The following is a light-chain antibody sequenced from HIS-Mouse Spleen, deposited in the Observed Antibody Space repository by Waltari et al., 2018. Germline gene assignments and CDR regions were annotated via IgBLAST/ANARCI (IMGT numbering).Light chain of an antibody. CDR3: YSTDSSGNWV. Sequence: SYDLTQPPSVSVAPGQTARLTCSGDALPKKYAYWYQQKSDQAPVLVTYEDSKRPPGIPGRFSGSSSGTMATLTISGAQVEDEADYCCYSTDSSGNWVFGGGTKLTVL. V-gene: IGLV3-10*01. CDR1: ALPKKY. CDR2: EDS. J-gene: IGLJ3*02.